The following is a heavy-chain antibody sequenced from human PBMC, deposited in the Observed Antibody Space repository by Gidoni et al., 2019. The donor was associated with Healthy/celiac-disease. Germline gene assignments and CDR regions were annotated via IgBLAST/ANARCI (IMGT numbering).Heavy chain of an antibody. CDR3: VKDGSGSYYIPFDY. Sequence: EVQLVESGGGLVQPGGARRLACSATGFNCSSYAMHLVRQAPGKGLEYVSAISSNGGSTYYADSVKGRFTLSRDNSKNTLYLHMSSLRAEDTAVYYCVKDGSGSYYIPFDYWGQGPLVTVSS. CDR1: GFNCSSYA. D-gene: IGHD3-10*01. CDR2: ISSNGGST. V-gene: IGHV3-64D*06. J-gene: IGHJ4*02.